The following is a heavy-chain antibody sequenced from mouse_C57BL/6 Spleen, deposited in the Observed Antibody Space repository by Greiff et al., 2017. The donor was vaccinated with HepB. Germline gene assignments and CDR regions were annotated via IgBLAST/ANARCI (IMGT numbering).Heavy chain of an antibody. CDR2: IDPEDGET. Sequence: EVKLQESGAELVKPGASVKLSCTASGFNIKDYYMHWVKQKTEQGLEWIGRIDPEDGETKYAPKFQGKATITAYTTSNTAYLQLSSLTSEDTAVYYDAKSYGYDESAFDYWGQGTTLTVSS. J-gene: IGHJ2*01. CDR3: AKSYGYDESAFDY. V-gene: IGHV14-2*01. D-gene: IGHD2-2*01. CDR1: GFNIKDYY.